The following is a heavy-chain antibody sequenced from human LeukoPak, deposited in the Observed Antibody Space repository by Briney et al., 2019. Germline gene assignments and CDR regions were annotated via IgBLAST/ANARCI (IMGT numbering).Heavy chain of an antibody. J-gene: IGHJ3*02. CDR2: ISGSGGST. CDR3: ARSIVGATHAFHI. CDR1: GFTFSSYA. D-gene: IGHD1-26*01. V-gene: IGHV3-23*01. Sequence: GGSLRLSCAASGFTFSSYAMSWVRQAPGKGLEWVSAISGSGGSTYYADSVKGRFTISRDNSKNTLYLQMNSLRAEHTAVYYFARSIVGATHAFHIWGQGTMVTVSS.